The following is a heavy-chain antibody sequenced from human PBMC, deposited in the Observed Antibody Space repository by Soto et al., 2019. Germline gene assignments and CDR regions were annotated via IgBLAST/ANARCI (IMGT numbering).Heavy chain of an antibody. V-gene: IGHV1-69*06. CDR1: EGTFGSSA. D-gene: IGHD3-16*01. CDR3: ARALGTVRFDP. CDR2: IIPIFDTS. Sequence: SVKVSCKASEGTFGSSAIIWVRQSPGQGLEWMGAIIPIFDTSNSAQEFQGRITITADKSTTTAYMELSSLTSEDTAVYYCARALGTVRFDPWGQGTLVTVSA. J-gene: IGHJ5*02.